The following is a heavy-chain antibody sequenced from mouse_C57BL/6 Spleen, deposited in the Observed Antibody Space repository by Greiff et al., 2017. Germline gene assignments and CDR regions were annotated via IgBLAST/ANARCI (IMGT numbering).Heavy chain of an antibody. D-gene: IGHD1-1*01. CDR2: ISYDGSN. V-gene: IGHV3-6*01. J-gene: IGHJ4*01. Sequence: ESGPGLVKPSQSLSLTCSVTGYSITSGYYWNWIRQFPGNKLEWMGYISYDGSNNYNPSLKNRISITRDTSKNQFFLKLNSVTTEDTATYYCARNLITTVVATDYAMDYWGQGTSVTVSS. CDR3: ARNLITTVVATDYAMDY. CDR1: GYSITSGYY.